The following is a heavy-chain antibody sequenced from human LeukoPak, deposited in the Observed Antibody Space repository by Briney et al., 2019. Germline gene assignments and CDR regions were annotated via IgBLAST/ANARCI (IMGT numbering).Heavy chain of an antibody. Sequence: ASETLSLTCAVYGGSFSGYYWSWIRQPPGKGLEWIGEINHSGSTNYNPSLKSRVTISVDTSKNQFSLKLSSVTAADTAVYYCARTYYDFWSGYYLVMDVWGQGTTVTVSS. J-gene: IGHJ6*02. V-gene: IGHV4-34*01. CDR3: ARTYYDFWSGYYLVMDV. CDR2: INHSGST. CDR1: GGSFSGYY. D-gene: IGHD3-3*01.